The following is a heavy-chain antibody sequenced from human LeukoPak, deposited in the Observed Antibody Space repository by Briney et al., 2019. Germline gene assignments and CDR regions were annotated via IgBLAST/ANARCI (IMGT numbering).Heavy chain of an antibody. CDR2: INHSGST. CDR3: ARDLTGDYVSG. D-gene: IGHD4-17*01. Sequence: PSETLSLTCTVSGGSISGSYYWSWIRQPAGKGLEWIGEINHSGSTNYNPSLKSRVTISVDTSKNQFSLKLSSVTAADTAVYYCARDLTGDYVSGWGQGTLVTVSS. V-gene: IGHV4-61*10. J-gene: IGHJ4*02. CDR1: GGSISGSYY.